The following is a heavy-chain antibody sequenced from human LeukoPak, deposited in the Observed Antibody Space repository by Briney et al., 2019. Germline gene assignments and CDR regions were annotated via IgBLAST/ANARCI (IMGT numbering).Heavy chain of an antibody. V-gene: IGHV1-2*02. CDR2: INANSADT. J-gene: IGHJ4*02. D-gene: IGHD1-26*01. CDR3: ARGSAVGAAESLGFDY. CDR1: GYXFTDYY. Sequence: ASVKVSCKASGYXFTDYYIHWVRQAPGQGLEWMGWINANSADTHHAQKFQGRVTMTRDTSISTAYMDLSRLRSDDTAVYYCARGSAVGAAESLGFDYWGQGTPVTVSS.